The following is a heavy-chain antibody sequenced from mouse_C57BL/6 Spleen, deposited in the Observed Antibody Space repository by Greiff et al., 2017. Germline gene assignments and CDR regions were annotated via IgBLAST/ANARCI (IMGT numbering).Heavy chain of an antibody. CDR2: SRNKANDYTT. CDR1: GFTFTDFY. V-gene: IGHV7-1*01. CDR3: ARDAAYGYDYAMDY. Sequence: EVMLVESGGGLVQSGRSLRLSCATSGFTFTDFYMEWVRQAPGKGLEWIAASRNKANDYTTEYSASVKGRFIVSRDTSQSILYLQMNALRAEDTAIDYCARDAAYGYDYAMDYWGQGTSVTVSS. D-gene: IGHD2-2*01. J-gene: IGHJ4*01.